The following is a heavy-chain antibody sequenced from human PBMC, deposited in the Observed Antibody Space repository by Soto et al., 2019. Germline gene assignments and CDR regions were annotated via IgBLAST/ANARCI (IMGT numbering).Heavy chain of an antibody. D-gene: IGHD3-10*01. CDR3: AREEMVRGYYGMDV. V-gene: IGHV3-11*05. Sequence: AGSLRLSCAASGFTFSDYYMSWIRQAPGKGLEWVSYISSSSSYTNYADSVKGRFTISRDNAKNSLYLQMNSLRAEDTAVYYCAREEMVRGYYGMDVWGQGTTVTVSS. J-gene: IGHJ6*02. CDR1: GFTFSDYY. CDR2: ISSSSSYT.